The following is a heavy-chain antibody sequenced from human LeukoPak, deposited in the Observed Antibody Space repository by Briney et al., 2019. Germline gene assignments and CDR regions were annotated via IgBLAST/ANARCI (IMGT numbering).Heavy chain of an antibody. V-gene: IGHV1-3*01. J-gene: IGHJ4*02. D-gene: IGHD6-13*01. Sequence: ASVKVSCKASGYTFTSYAMHWVRQAPGQRLEWMGWINAGNGNTKYSQKFQGRVTITRDTSASTAYMELSSLRSEDTAVYYCARVWSGIAAAGTTWPFDYWGQGTLVTVSS. CDR2: INAGNGNT. CDR1: GYTFTSYA. CDR3: ARVWSGIAAAGTTWPFDY.